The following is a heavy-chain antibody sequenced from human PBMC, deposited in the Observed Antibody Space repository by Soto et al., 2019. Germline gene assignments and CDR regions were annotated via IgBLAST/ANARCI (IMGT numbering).Heavy chain of an antibody. CDR2: ISVYNGNT. V-gene: IGHV1-18*01. Sequence: QVQLVQSGAEVKKPGASVKVSCKASGYTFTSYGISWVRQAPGQGLEWMGWISVYNGNTNYAQKLQGRVTMTTDTSTSTAYMELRSLRSDDTAVYYCARAPPYASVAARPDYWGQGTLVTVSS. D-gene: IGHD6-6*01. CDR1: GYTFTSYG. CDR3: ARAPPYASVAARPDY. J-gene: IGHJ4*02.